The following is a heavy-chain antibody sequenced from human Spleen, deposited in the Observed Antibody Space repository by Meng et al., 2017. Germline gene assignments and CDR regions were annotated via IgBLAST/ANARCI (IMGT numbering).Heavy chain of an antibody. CDR1: GYTFTNYY. CDR3: ARDYYGDYVGYYYYGMDV. CDR2: INPSGGST. D-gene: IGHD4-17*01. J-gene: IGHJ6*02. Sequence: ASLKVSCKASGYTFTNYYLHWVRQAPGQGLEWMGIINPSGGSTTYAQEFQGRVTMTRDTSTTTVYMELSSLRSEDTAVYYCARDYYGDYVGYYYYGMDVWGQGTTVTVSS. V-gene: IGHV1-46*01.